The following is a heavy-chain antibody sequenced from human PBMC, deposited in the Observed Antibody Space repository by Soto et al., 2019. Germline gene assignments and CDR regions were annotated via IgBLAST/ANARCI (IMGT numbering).Heavy chain of an antibody. CDR1: GGSVSSGTYY. CDR2: IYYSGST. J-gene: IGHJ4*02. D-gene: IGHD1-1*01. CDR3: ARGGGGTAAFDY. Sequence: SETLSLTCTVSGGSVSSGTYYWSWIRQPPGKGLECTGYIYYSGSTNYNPSLKSRVTISVDTSKNQFSLKMNSVTAADTAVYYCARGGGGTAAFDYWGQGTLVTVSS. V-gene: IGHV4-61*01.